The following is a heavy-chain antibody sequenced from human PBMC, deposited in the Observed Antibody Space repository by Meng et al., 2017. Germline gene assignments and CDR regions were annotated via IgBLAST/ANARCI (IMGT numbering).Heavy chain of an antibody. V-gene: IGHV1-2*06. J-gene: IGHJ5*02. Sequence: ASVKVSCKASGYTFTGYYMHWVRQAPGKGLEWMGRINPNSGGTNYAQKFQGRVTMTRDTSISTAYMELSRLRSDDTAVYYCARGRYSSSSSLGANWFDPWGQGTLVTVSS. CDR2: INPNSGGT. D-gene: IGHD6-6*01. CDR1: GYTFTGYY. CDR3: ARGRYSSSSSLGANWFDP.